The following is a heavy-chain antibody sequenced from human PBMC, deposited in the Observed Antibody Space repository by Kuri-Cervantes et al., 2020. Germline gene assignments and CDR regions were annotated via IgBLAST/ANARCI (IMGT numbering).Heavy chain of an antibody. V-gene: IGHV1-69*13. CDR3: ARAEWEFDNTAMVPGAFDI. D-gene: IGHD5-18*01. J-gene: IGHJ3*02. CDR2: IIPIFGTA. Sequence: SVKVSCKASGYTFTSYDINWVRQATGQGLEWMGGIIPIFGTANYAQKFQGRVTITADESTSTAYMELSSLRSEDTAVYYCARAEWEFDNTAMVPGAFDIWGQGTMVTVSS. CDR1: GYTFTSYD.